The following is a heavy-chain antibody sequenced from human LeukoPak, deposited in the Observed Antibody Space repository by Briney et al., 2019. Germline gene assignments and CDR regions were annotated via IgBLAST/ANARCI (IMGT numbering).Heavy chain of an antibody. Sequence: GGSLRLSCAASGFTFSSYSMNWVRQAPGKGLEWVSSISSGSNYIYYADSVKGRFTISRDNAKNSLYLQMNSLRAEDTAVYYCARKPGYCSGGSCYYYYYMDVWGKGTTVTVSS. V-gene: IGHV3-21*01. J-gene: IGHJ6*03. CDR3: ARKPGYCSGGSCYYYYYMDV. CDR1: GFTFSSYS. D-gene: IGHD2-15*01. CDR2: ISSGSNYI.